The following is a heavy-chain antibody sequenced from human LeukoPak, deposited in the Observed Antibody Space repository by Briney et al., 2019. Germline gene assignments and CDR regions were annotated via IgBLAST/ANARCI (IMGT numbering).Heavy chain of an antibody. CDR3: ARGMLDSSGQYWFDP. CDR2: ISSSSSYT. Sequence: GGSLRLSCAASGFIFSDYYMSWIRQAPGKGLEWVSYISSSSSYTNYADSVKGRFTISRDNAKKSLYLQMNSLRGEDTAVYYCARGMLDSSGQYWFDPWGQGTLVTVSS. J-gene: IGHJ5*02. CDR1: GFIFSDYY. V-gene: IGHV3-11*05. D-gene: IGHD6-19*01.